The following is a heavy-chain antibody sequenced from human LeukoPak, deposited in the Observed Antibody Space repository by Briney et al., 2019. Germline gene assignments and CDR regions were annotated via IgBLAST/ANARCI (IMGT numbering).Heavy chain of an antibody. J-gene: IGHJ4*02. CDR2: IYTSGST. V-gene: IGHV4-61*02. CDR3: ARDPDY. CDR1: GGSISSGSYY. Sequence: SQTLSLTCTVSGGSISSGSYYWSRIRHPAGKGLEWIGRIYTSGSTNYTPSLKSRVTISVDTSKTQLSLKLSSVTAADTAVYYCARDPDYWGQGTLVTVSS.